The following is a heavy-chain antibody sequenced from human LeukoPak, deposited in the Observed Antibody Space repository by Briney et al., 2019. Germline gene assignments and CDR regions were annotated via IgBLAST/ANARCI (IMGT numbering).Heavy chain of an antibody. CDR1: GYTFTSYD. J-gene: IGHJ4*02. CDR3: ARALLDRYAIYGDYSKPLDY. Sequence: ASVKVSCKASGYTFTSYDINWVRQATGQGLEWMGWMNPNSGNTGYAQKFQGRVTMTRNTSISTAYMELSSLRSEDTAVYYCARALLDRYAIYGDYSKPLDYWGQGTLVTVSS. D-gene: IGHD4-17*01. CDR2: MNPNSGNT. V-gene: IGHV1-8*02.